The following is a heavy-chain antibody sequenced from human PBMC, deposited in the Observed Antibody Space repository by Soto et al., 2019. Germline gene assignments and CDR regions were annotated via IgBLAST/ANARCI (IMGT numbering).Heavy chain of an antibody. J-gene: IGHJ4*02. Sequence: GESLKISCAPSGFTFSSYATTWVRQAPGKGLEWVSGISGSGGSTYYADSVKGRFTISRDNSKNTLYLQMNSLRAEDTAVYYCAKFPTFNPSRGDYFDYWGEGTLVTVSS. D-gene: IGHD3-10*01. CDR3: AKFPTFNPSRGDYFDY. CDR1: GFTFSSYA. V-gene: IGHV3-23*01. CDR2: ISGSGGST.